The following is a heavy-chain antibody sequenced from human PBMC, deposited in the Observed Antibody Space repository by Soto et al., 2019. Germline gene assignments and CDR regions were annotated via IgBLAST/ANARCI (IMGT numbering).Heavy chain of an antibody. CDR2: TRNKANSYTT. D-gene: IGHD2-21*02. J-gene: IGHJ6*02. Sequence: PGGSLRLSCAASGFTFSDHYMDWVRQAPGKGLEWVGRTRNKANSYTTEYAASVKGRFTISRDDSKSSLYLQMNSLKTEDTAVYYCAREEMTASFLRYYYYYGMDVWGQGTTVTVSS. CDR3: AREEMTASFLRYYYYYGMDV. V-gene: IGHV3-72*01. CDR1: GFTFSDHY.